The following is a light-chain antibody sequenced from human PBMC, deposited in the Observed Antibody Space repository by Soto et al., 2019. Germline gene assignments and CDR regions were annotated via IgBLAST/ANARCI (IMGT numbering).Light chain of an antibody. CDR2: EVS. J-gene: IGLJ2*01. Sequence: QSALTQPPSASGSPGQSVTISCTGTSSDVGGYNYVSWYQQHPGKAPKLMIYEVSKRPSGVPDRFSGSKSGNTASLTVSGLQAEDEADYYCSSYAGIWEVFGGGTKLTVL. CDR3: SSYAGIWEV. V-gene: IGLV2-8*01. CDR1: SSDVGGYNY.